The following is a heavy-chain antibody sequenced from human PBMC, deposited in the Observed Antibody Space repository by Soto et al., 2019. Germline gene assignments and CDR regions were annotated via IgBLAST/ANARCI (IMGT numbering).Heavy chain of an antibody. CDR1: GGSVSSGSYY. CDR2: IYYSGST. J-gene: IGHJ5*02. CDR3: AGEPRGGYCSGGSCRNWFDP. Sequence: SETLSLTCTVSGGSVSSGSYYWSWIRQPPGKGLEWIGYIYYSGSTNYNPSLKSRVTISVDTSKNQFSLKLSSVTAADTAVYYCAGEPRGGYCSGGSCRNWFDPWGQGTLVTAPQ. D-gene: IGHD2-15*01. V-gene: IGHV4-61*01.